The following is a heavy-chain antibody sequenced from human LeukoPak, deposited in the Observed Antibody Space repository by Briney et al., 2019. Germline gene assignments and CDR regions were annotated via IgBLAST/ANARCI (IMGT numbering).Heavy chain of an antibody. J-gene: IGHJ6*02. Sequence: GGSLRLSCAASGFTFSSYAMHWVRQAPGKGLEWVAVISYDGSNKYYADSVKGRFTISRDNSKNTLYLQMNSLRAEDTAVYYCARDLQTFYSGSWYADGYYYYGMDVWGQGTTVTVSS. CDR1: GFTFSSYA. D-gene: IGHD6-13*01. CDR3: ARDLQTFYSGSWYADGYYYYGMDV. CDR2: ISYDGSNK. V-gene: IGHV3-30*04.